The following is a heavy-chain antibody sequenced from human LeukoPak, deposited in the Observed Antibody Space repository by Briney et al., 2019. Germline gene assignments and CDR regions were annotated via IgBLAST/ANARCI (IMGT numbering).Heavy chain of an antibody. D-gene: IGHD3-16*02. Sequence: GGSLRLSCAASGFTFSDYYMSWIRQAPGKGLEWVSYISSSGSTIYYADSVKGRFTISRDNAKNPLYLQMNSLRAEDTAVYYCARDQGDYVWGSYRPYYFDYWGQGTLVTVSS. J-gene: IGHJ4*02. CDR1: GFTFSDYY. CDR3: ARDQGDYVWGSYRPYYFDY. V-gene: IGHV3-11*01. CDR2: ISSSGSTI.